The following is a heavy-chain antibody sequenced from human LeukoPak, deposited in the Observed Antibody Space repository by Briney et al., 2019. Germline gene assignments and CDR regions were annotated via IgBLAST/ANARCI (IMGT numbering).Heavy chain of an antibody. Sequence: PSQTLSLTCTVSGGSISSGGYYWSWIRQPPGKGLEWIGYIYHSGSTYNNPSLKSRVTISVDTSKNQSSLKLSSVTAADTAVYSCARLLSESGYYPVDYWGQGTLVTVSS. CDR1: GGSISSGGYY. V-gene: IGHV4-30-2*03. CDR3: ARLLSESGYYPVDY. D-gene: IGHD3-22*01. J-gene: IGHJ4*02. CDR2: IYHSGST.